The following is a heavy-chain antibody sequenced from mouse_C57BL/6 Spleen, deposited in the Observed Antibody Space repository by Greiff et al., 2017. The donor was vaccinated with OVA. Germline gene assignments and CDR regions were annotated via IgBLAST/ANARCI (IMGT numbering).Heavy chain of an antibody. J-gene: IGHJ4*01. CDR2: IYPGDGDT. CDR1: GYAFSSSW. D-gene: IGHD1-1*01. CDR3: ARRGGNGNLYAMDY. V-gene: IGHV1-82*01. Sequence: VQLQQSGPELVKPGASVKISCKASGYAFSSSWMNWVKQRPGKGLEWIGRIYPGDGDTNYNGKFKGKATLTADKSSSTAYMQLSSLTSEDSAVYFCARRGGNGNLYAMDYWGQGTSVTVSS.